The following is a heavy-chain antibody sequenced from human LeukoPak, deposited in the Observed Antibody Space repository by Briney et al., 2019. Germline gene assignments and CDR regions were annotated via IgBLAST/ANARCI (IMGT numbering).Heavy chain of an antibody. CDR1: GGSISSSCYY. CDR2: IYYSGST. J-gene: IGHJ5*02. Sequence: SETLSLTCTVSGGSISSSCYYWGWLRQPPGKGLEWIGSIYYSGSTYYNPSLKRRVTISVDTSKNQFSLKLSSVTAADTAVYYCARRSLLDDILTGYYDVWFDPWGQGTLVAVSS. CDR3: ARRSLLDDILTGYYDVWFDP. V-gene: IGHV4-39*01. D-gene: IGHD3-9*01.